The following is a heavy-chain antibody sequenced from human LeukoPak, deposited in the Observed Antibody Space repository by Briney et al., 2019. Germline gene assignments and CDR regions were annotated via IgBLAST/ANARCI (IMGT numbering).Heavy chain of an antibody. Sequence: RAGESLKISCKGSGYSFTGYWIGWVRQMPGKGLEWMGIIYPGDSDTRYSPSFQGQVTISADKSISTAYLQWSSLKASDTAMYYCARREGYYDSSGYHFDYWGQGTLVTVSS. CDR3: ARREGYYDSSGYHFDY. CDR2: IYPGDSDT. CDR1: GYSFTGYW. D-gene: IGHD3-22*01. J-gene: IGHJ4*02. V-gene: IGHV5-51*01.